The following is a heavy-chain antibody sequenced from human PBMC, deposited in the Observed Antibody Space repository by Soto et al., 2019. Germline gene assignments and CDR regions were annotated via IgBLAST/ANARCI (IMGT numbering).Heavy chain of an antibody. Sequence: QVQLVQSGPEMMQPGASVKVSCKASGYASLSYAMHWERQVHGQVYEWLGWINAGVDGTMYSERFQGRVRITRDTSANTVYMELNALTSEDTAVYYCAREVPGVTSFDYWGQGTLVIVSS. CDR1: GYASLSYA. V-gene: IGHV1-3*01. D-gene: IGHD3-10*01. J-gene: IGHJ4*02. CDR3: AREVPGVTSFDY. CDR2: INAGVDGT.